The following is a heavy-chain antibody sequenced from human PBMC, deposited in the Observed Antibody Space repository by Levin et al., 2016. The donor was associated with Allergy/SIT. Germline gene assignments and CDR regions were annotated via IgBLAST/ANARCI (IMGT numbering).Heavy chain of an antibody. CDR3: ARDRGYYDSSGYYSYYFDY. CDR2: IWYDGSNK. J-gene: IGHJ4*02. V-gene: IGHV3-33*01. Sequence: GGSLRLSCAASGFTFSSYGMHWVRQAPGKGLEWVAVIWYDGSNKYYADSVKGRFTISRDNSKNTLYLQMNSLRAEDTAVYYCARDRGYYDSSGYYSYYFDYWGQGTLVTVSS. D-gene: IGHD3-22*01. CDR1: GFTFSSYG.